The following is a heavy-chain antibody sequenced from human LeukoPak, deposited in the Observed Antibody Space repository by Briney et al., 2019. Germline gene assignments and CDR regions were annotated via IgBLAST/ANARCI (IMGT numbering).Heavy chain of an antibody. CDR2: IGQDGSDK. CDR1: GFTFRAYW. J-gene: IGHJ6*03. CDR3: ARGGGDSGWYYENNYMDL. V-gene: IGHV3-7*01. Sequence: PGGSLRLSCGASGFTFRAYWMTWVRQAPGRGLHWVANIGQDGSDKYFVDSVKGRFTISRDNAKNSLFLQMNSLRVEDTAVYYCARGGGDSGWYYENNYMDLWGKGTTVIVSS. D-gene: IGHD6-19*01.